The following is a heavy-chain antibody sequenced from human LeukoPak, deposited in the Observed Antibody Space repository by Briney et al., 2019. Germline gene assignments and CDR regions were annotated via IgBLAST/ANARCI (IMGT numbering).Heavy chain of an antibody. CDR1: GYSFTSYW. Sequence: GESLKISCKGSGYSFTSYWIGWVRQMPGKGLEWMGIIYPSDSDTRYSPSFQGQVTISADKSISTAYLQWSSLKASDTAMYYCARADCSSTSCRGAYGMDVWGQGTTVTVSS. CDR3: ARADCSSTSCRGAYGMDV. V-gene: IGHV5-51*01. D-gene: IGHD2-2*01. J-gene: IGHJ6*02. CDR2: IYPSDSDT.